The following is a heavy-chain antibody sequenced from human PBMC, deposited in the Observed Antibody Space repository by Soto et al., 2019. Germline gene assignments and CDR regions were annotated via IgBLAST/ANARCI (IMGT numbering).Heavy chain of an antibody. CDR3: TTDIVVVPAAMIYYYYGMDV. CDR2: IKSKTDGGTT. Sequence: GGSLRLSCAASGFTFSNAWMNWVRQAPGKGLEWVGRIKSKTDGGTTDYAAPMKGRFTISRDDSKNTLYLQMNSLKTEDTAVYYCTTDIVVVPAAMIYYYYGMDVWGQGTTVTVSS. D-gene: IGHD2-2*01. CDR1: GFTFSNAW. V-gene: IGHV3-15*07. J-gene: IGHJ6*02.